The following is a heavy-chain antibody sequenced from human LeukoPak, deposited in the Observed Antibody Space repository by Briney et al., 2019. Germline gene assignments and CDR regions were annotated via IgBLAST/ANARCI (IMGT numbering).Heavy chain of an antibody. V-gene: IGHV4-59*08. CDR1: GGAIRSYY. CDR2: IYYSGDT. J-gene: IGHJ4*02. Sequence: SETLSLTCTDPGGAIRSYYWSSMRQPPGRGLEWIGYIYYSGDTNYNPSLKSRVTISVDTSKNQFALKLSSVTAADTAVYYCARYISGYYGFDYWGQGTLVTVSS. D-gene: IGHD3-3*01. CDR3: ARYISGYYGFDY.